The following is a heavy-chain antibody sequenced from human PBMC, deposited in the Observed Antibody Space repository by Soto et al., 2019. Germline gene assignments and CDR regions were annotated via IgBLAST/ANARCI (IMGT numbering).Heavy chain of an antibody. CDR1: GYTFTSYG. CDR3: ARVRDGYYDSSGYYYGGHFDY. J-gene: IGHJ4*02. CDR2: ISAYNGNT. D-gene: IGHD3-22*01. V-gene: IGHV1-18*01. Sequence: QVQLVQSGAEVKKPGASVEVSCKASGYTFTSYGISWVRQAPGQGLEWMGWISAYNGNTNYAQKLQGRVTMTTDTSTSTAYMELRSLRSDDTAVYYCARVRDGYYDSSGYYYGGHFDYLGQGTLVTVSS.